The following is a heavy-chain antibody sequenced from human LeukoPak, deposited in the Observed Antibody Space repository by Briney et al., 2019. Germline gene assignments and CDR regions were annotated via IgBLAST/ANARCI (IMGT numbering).Heavy chain of an antibody. CDR3: ARDPSYCGGDCYAFDI. J-gene: IGHJ3*02. D-gene: IGHD2-21*02. CDR2: INPSSGGT. V-gene: IGHV1-46*01. Sequence: ASVKVSCKASGYTFINYYLHWVRQAPGQGLEWMGIINPSSGGTSYAQRFQGRVTMTRATSTSTVYMELSSLRPEDTAVYYCARDPSYCGGDCYAFDIWGQGTMVTVSS. CDR1: GYTFINYY.